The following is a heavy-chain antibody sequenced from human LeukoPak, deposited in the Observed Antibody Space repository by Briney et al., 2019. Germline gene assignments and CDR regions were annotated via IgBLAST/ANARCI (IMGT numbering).Heavy chain of an antibody. V-gene: IGHV4-30-4*01. CDR2: FFYSGST. CDR1: GGSISSGIYY. J-gene: IGHJ4*02. Sequence: PSQTLSLTCTVSGGSISSGIYYYSWIRQPPGKGLEWIGYFFYSGSTYYNPSLKSRVTISVDTSKNQFSLKLSSVTAADTAVYYCASFYHGFDYWGQGTLVTVSS. D-gene: IGHD2/OR15-2a*01. CDR3: ASFYHGFDY.